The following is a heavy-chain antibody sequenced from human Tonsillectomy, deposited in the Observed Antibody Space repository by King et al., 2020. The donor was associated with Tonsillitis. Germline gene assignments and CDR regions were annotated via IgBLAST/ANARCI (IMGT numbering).Heavy chain of an antibody. Sequence: VQLVQSGAEVKKPGSSVKVSCKASGGTFSNYGISWVRQAPGQGLEWMGGIIPIFGTANYAQKFQGRVTITAGESTSTAYMELSSLRSEDTAVYYCARGIIAAAGHNWFDPWGQGTLVTVSS. CDR3: ARGIIAAAGHNWFDP. J-gene: IGHJ5*02. CDR2: IIPIFGTA. D-gene: IGHD6-13*01. CDR1: GGTFSNYG. V-gene: IGHV1-69*01.